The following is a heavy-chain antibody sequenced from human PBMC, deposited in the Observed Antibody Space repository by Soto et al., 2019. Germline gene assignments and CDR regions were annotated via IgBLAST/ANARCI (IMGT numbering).Heavy chain of an antibody. CDR2: IYHSGST. CDR3: ARDQGYYYDSSGYYYDY. Sequence: PSETLSLTCAVSGGSISSSNWWSWVRQPPGKGLEWIGEIYHSGSTNYNPSLKSRVTISVDKSKNQFSLKLSSVTAADTAVYYCARDQGYYYDSSGYYYDYWGQGTLVTVSS. V-gene: IGHV4-4*02. J-gene: IGHJ4*02. D-gene: IGHD3-22*01. CDR1: GGSISSSNW.